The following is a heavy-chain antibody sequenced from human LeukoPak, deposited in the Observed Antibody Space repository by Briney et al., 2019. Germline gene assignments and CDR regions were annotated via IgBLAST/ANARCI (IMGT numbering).Heavy chain of an antibody. V-gene: IGHV4-39*01. J-gene: IGHJ4*02. D-gene: IGHD4-23*01. CDR2: IHYSGST. CDR1: GGSISSSGHY. CDR3: ARHDGSTAVIPYFHS. Sequence: PSETLSLTCTVSGGSISSSGHYWGWIRQPPGKGLEWIGTIHYSGSTYYNPSLKSRVTISVDTSKNQFSLKMSSVTAPDTAVYYCARHDGSTAVIPYFHSWGQGTVVTVSS.